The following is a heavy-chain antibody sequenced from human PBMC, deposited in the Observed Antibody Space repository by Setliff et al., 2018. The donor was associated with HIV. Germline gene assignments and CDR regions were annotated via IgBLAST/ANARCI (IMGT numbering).Heavy chain of an antibody. Sequence: LSLTCAVSGGSISSGGYSWSWIRQPPGKGLEWIGYIYHSGSTYYDPSLKSRITISIDTSKNQFSLKLSSVTAADTAVYYCASMERGSGFSNRNYFDYWGQGTLVTVS. V-gene: IGHV4-30-2*02. D-gene: IGHD6-19*01. CDR2: IYHSGST. CDR1: GGSISSGGYS. J-gene: IGHJ4*02. CDR3: ASMERGSGFSNRNYFDY.